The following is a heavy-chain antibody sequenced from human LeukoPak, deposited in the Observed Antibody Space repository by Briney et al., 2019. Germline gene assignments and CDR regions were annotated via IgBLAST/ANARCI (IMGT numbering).Heavy chain of an antibody. J-gene: IGHJ4*02. D-gene: IGHD2-21*02. V-gene: IGHV1-2*02. CDR1: GYTFTGYY. CDR2: INPNSGGT. CDR3: AREPIVVVTAYKFDY. Sequence: ASVKVSCKASGYTFTGYYMHWVRQAPGQGLEGMGWINPNSGGTNYAQKFQGRVTMTRDTSISTAYMELSRLRSDDTAVYYCAREPIVVVTAYKFDYWGQGTLVTVSS.